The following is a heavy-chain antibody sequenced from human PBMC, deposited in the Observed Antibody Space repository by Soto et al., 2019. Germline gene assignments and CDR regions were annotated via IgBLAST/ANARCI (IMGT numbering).Heavy chain of an antibody. Sequence: SETLSLTCAVYGGYFRGYYWSWIRQPPGKGLEWIGEINHSGSTNYNPSLKSRVTISVDTSKNQFSLKLNSVTAAETAVYYCARRAGYYDFWSGSPDDYWGQRTLVTVSS. CDR3: ARRAGYYDFWSGSPDDY. CDR2: INHSGST. D-gene: IGHD3-3*01. V-gene: IGHV4-34*01. J-gene: IGHJ4*02. CDR1: GGYFRGYY.